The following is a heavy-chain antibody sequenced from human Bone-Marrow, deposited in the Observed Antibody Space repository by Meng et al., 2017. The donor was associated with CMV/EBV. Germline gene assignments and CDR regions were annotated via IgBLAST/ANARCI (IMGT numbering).Heavy chain of an antibody. CDR1: GGSISSYY. V-gene: IGHV4-59*01. CDR2: IYYSGST. CDR3: ARDGGWGKGAFDI. Sequence: SETLSLTCTVSGGSISSYYWSWIRQPPGKGLEWIGYIYYSGSTNYNPSLKSRVTISVDTSKNKFSLKLSSVTAADTAVYYCARDGGWGKGAFDIWGQGTMVTVSS. J-gene: IGHJ3*02. D-gene: IGHD3-16*01.